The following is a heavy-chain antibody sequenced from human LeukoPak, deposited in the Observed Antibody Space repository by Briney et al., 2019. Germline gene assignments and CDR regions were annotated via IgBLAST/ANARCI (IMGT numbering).Heavy chain of an antibody. J-gene: IGHJ4*02. CDR1: GFTFSSYG. CDR3: AKQRAAAHPVFDY. Sequence: PGGSLGLSCAASGFTFSSYGMHWVRQAPGKGLEWVAVISYDGSNKYYADSVKGRFTISRDNSKNTLYLQMNSLRAEDTAVYYCAKQRAAAHPVFDYWGQGTLVTVSS. D-gene: IGHD2-2*01. V-gene: IGHV3-30*18. CDR2: ISYDGSNK.